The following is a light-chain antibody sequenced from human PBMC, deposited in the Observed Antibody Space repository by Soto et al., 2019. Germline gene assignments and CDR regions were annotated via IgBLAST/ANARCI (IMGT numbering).Light chain of an antibody. CDR3: QQRSKWARIT. J-gene: IGKJ5*01. CDR2: DAS. CDR1: QGVSTY. Sequence: EIVLTQSPAILSLSPGESATLSCRASQGVSTYLAWYQQKPGQAPRLLIYDASNRASGVPARFSGSGSGTDFTLTISRLEPEDFAVYVCQQRSKWARITFGQGTRLEFK. V-gene: IGKV3-11*01.